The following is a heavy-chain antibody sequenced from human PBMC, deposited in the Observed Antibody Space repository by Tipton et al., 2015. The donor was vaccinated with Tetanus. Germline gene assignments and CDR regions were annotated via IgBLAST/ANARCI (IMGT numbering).Heavy chain of an antibody. V-gene: IGHV4-59*01. CDR1: GSSMSSYY. CDR3: ARDQGGGRVARLNWFDP. Sequence: TLSLTCSVSGSSMSSYYWSWIRQTPGKRLEWIGYITYSSRTKYNPSLTSRVTLSLEASKNEFSLRLSSVTAADTAVYYCARDQGGGRVARLNWFDPWGQGTLVTVSS. J-gene: IGHJ5*02. D-gene: IGHD3-16*01. CDR2: ITYSSRT.